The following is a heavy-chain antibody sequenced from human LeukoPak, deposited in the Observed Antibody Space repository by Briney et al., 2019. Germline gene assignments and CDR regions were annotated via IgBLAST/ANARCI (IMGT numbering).Heavy chain of an antibody. Sequence: GGSLRLSCAASGFTSSDYTMNWVRQSPGKGLEWVSGISWNSGSIGYADSVKGRFTISRDNAKNSLYLQMNSLRAEDTALYYCAKDIGSSATNWFDPWGQGTLVTVSS. CDR1: GFTSSDYT. CDR2: ISWNSGSI. J-gene: IGHJ5*02. D-gene: IGHD6-6*01. CDR3: AKDIGSSATNWFDP. V-gene: IGHV3-9*02.